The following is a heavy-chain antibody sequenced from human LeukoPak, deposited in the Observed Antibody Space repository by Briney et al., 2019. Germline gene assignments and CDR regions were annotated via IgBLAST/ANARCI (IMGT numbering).Heavy chain of an antibody. CDR2: INTNTGNP. CDR3: ARVVLHCSSTSCYFNYYYYYGMDV. Sequence: ASVKVSCKASGGTFISYAMNWVRQAPGQGLEWMGWINTNTGNPTYAQGFTGRFVFSLDTSVSTAYLQISSLKAEDTAVYYCARVVLHCSSTSCYFNYYYYYGMDVWGQGTTVTVSS. D-gene: IGHD2-2*01. J-gene: IGHJ6*02. V-gene: IGHV7-4-1*02. CDR1: GGTFISYA.